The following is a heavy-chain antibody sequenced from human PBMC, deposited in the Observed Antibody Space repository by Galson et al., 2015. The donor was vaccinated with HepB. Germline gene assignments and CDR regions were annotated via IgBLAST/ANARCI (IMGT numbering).Heavy chain of an antibody. V-gene: IGHV5-10-1*01. Sequence: QSGAEVKKPGESLRISCKGSGYSFTSYWISWVRQMPGKGLEWMGRIDPSDSYTNYSPSFQGHVTISADKSISTAYLQWSSLKASDTAMYYCARRDSSGYDLGYYYYGMDVWGQGTTVTVSS. D-gene: IGHD5-12*01. CDR1: GYSFTSYW. CDR2: IDPSDSYT. J-gene: IGHJ6*02. CDR3: ARRDSSGYDLGYYYYGMDV.